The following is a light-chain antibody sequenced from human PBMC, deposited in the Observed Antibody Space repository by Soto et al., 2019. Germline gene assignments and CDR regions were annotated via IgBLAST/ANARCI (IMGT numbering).Light chain of an antibody. CDR3: QQLNSFPLT. Sequence: DIQMTQSPASLSASVGDRVTITCRASQGISSWLAWYQRKPGRAPKXLIYAASRLQAGVPLRFSGSGSGTDFTITISDLQPEDFETDYCQQLNSFPLTFGQGTRLEIK. V-gene: IGKV1-12*01. J-gene: IGKJ5*01. CDR1: QGISSW. CDR2: AAS.